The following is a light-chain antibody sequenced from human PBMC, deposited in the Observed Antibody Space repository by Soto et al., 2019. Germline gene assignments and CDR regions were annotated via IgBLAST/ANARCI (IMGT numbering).Light chain of an antibody. CDR2: STN. CDR3: ALSLPRGVWE. CDR1: SGSVSTSSY. V-gene: IGLV8-61*01. J-gene: IGLJ3*02. Sequence: QAVVTQEPSFSVSPGGTITLTCGLTSGSVSTSSYPSWYQQTPGQAPRTLIYSTNTRSSGVPERFSGSILGNKAALTITGAQADDESDYYCALSLPRGVWEFGGGTKLTVL.